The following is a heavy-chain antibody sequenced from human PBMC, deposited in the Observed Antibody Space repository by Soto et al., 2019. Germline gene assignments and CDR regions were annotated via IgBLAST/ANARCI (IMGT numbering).Heavy chain of an antibody. CDR3: ARTSIAVDGIRLLYWFDP. CDR2: IYYSGST. J-gene: IGHJ5*02. CDR1: GGSISSYY. V-gene: IGHV4-59*01. D-gene: IGHD6-19*01. Sequence: PSETLSLTCTVSGGSISSYYWSWIRQPPGKGLEWIGYIYYSGSTNYNPSLKSRVTISVDTSKNQFSLKLSSVTAADTAVYYCARTSIAVDGIRLLYWFDPWGQGTLVTVYS.